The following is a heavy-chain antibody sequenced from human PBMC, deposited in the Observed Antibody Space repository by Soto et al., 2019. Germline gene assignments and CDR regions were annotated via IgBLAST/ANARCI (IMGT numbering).Heavy chain of an antibody. V-gene: IGHV4-30-2*01. CDR1: GGSISSGGYS. CDR2: IYHSGST. CDR3: AIIGGAYGYNNWIDP. Sequence: PSETLSLTCAVSGGSISSGGYSWNWIRQPQGKGLEWIGYIYHSGSTYYNPSLKSRVSISVDKSKNQFSLRLSSVTAADTAIYYCAIIGGAYGYNNWIDPWGQGALVTVSS. D-gene: IGHD3-16*01. J-gene: IGHJ5*02.